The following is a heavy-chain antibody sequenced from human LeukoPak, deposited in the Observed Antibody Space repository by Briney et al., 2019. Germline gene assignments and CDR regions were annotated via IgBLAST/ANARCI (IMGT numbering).Heavy chain of an antibody. D-gene: IGHD3-10*01. J-gene: IGHJ4*02. CDR2: IIPIFGTA. CDR3: AREPRGYYGSGSYYNVYFGFDY. CDR1: GGTFSSYA. Sequence: SVKVSCKASGGTFSSYAISWVRQAPGQGLEWMGRIIPIFGTANYAQKFQGRVTITSDESTSTAYMELSSLRSEDTAVYYCAREPRGYYGSGSYYNVYFGFDYWGQGTLVTVSS. V-gene: IGHV1-69*13.